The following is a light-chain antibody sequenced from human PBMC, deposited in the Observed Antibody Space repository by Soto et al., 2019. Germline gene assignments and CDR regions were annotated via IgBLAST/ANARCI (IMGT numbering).Light chain of an antibody. CDR1: QSVSSSY. CDR2: GAS. J-gene: IGKJ1*01. Sequence: EIVLTQSPGTLSLSPGERATLSCRASQSVSSSYLAWYQQKPGQAPRLLIYGASSRATGIPDRFSGSGYGTDFTLTIRRLEPEDFAVYYCQQYGSSPWTFGQGTKVDIK. V-gene: IGKV3-20*01. CDR3: QQYGSSPWT.